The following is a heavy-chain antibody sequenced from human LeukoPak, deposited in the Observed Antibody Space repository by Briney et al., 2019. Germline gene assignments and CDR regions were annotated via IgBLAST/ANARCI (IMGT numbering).Heavy chain of an antibody. CDR1: GFTFDDYA. V-gene: IGHV3-9*01. J-gene: IGHJ4*02. Sequence: GGSLRLSCAASGFTFDDYAMHWVRQAPGKGLEWVSGISWNSGSIGYADSVKGRFTISRDNAKNSLYLQMNSLRAEDTALYYCAKDITRYYDSSGFFSYFDYWGQGALVTVSS. D-gene: IGHD3-22*01. CDR2: ISWNSGSI. CDR3: AKDITRYYDSSGFFSYFDY.